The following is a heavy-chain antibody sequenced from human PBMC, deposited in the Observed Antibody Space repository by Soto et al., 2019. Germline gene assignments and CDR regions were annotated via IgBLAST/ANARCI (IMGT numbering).Heavy chain of an antibody. CDR1: GGSISSYY. Sequence: PSETLSLTRTVSGGSISSYYWGWIRQPPGKGLEWIGSIYYSGSTYYNPSLKSRVTISVDTSKNQFSLKLSSVTAADTAVYYCARRFQWLVNTYYYYGMDVWGQGTTVTVSS. V-gene: IGHV4-39*01. CDR2: IYYSGST. D-gene: IGHD6-19*01. CDR3: ARRFQWLVNTYYYYGMDV. J-gene: IGHJ6*02.